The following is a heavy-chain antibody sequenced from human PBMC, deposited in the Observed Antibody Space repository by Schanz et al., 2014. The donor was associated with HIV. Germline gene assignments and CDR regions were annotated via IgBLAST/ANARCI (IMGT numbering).Heavy chain of an antibody. CDR3: PTRRVLGVGRDY. CDR2: IKTKTDGGTA. CDR1: GFTFNYAW. V-gene: IGHV3-15*01. Sequence: EGQLVESGGGLVKPGESLRISCAASGFTFNYAWMSWVRQAPGKGLEWVGHIKTKTDGGTAEYAAPVKGRFSISRDDSNNMLYLQMNSLKTEDTAVYYCPTRRVLGVGRDYWGQGTLVTVSS. J-gene: IGHJ4*02. D-gene: IGHD3-3*01.